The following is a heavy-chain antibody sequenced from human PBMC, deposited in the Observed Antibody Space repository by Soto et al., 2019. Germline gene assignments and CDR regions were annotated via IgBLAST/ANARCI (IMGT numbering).Heavy chain of an antibody. Sequence: PSETLSLTCAVYGGSSSGYYWSWIRQPPGKGLEWIGEINHSGSTNYNPSLKSRVTISVDTAKNQFSLKLSSVTAADTAVYYCASPGCSGGSCPREYYSGMDVWGQGXTVTVYS. D-gene: IGHD2-15*01. J-gene: IGHJ6*02. CDR3: ASPGCSGGSCPREYYSGMDV. CDR1: GGSSSGYY. CDR2: INHSGST. V-gene: IGHV4-34*01.